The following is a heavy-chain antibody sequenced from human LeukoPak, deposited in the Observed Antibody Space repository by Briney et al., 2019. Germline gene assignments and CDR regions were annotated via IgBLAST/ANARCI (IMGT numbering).Heavy chain of an antibody. V-gene: IGHV3-53*01. Sequence: GGSLRLSCAPYGLTVSSNYMSCVRHAPGKGLEWVSVISSGSSTYYADSVKGRFTISRDNSTNTLYLQINRLRAEDTAVYYCGRIPVAGSYSPLRQGAASWFDPWGQGTLVTVSS. CDR3: GRIPVAGSYSPLRQGAASWFDP. CDR1: GLTVSSNY. J-gene: IGHJ5*02. D-gene: IGHD3-10*01. CDR2: ISSGSST.